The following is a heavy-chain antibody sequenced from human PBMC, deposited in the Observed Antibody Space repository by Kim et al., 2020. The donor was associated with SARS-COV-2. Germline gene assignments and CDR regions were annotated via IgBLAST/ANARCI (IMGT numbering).Heavy chain of an antibody. Sequence: RFNISRDNSKNTLYLQMNSLRAEDTAVYYCAKIPYCRGGSCYSYDYGMDVWGQGTTVTVSS. J-gene: IGHJ6*02. V-gene: IGHV3-30*02. CDR3: AKIPYCRGGSCYSYDYGMDV. D-gene: IGHD2-15*01.